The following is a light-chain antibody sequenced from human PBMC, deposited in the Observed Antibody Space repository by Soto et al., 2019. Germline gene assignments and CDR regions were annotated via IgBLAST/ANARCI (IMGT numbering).Light chain of an antibody. CDR1: SSNIGENY. Sequence: QSVLTQPPSVSAAPRQSVTISCSGNSSNIGENYVSWYQQVPGTAPKLLIYDNNKRPSEIPDRFSGSKSGTSASLVISGLRSEDEADYYCVAWDDNLSARVFGGGTKLTVL. CDR2: DNN. CDR3: VAWDDNLSARV. J-gene: IGLJ3*02. V-gene: IGLV1-51*01.